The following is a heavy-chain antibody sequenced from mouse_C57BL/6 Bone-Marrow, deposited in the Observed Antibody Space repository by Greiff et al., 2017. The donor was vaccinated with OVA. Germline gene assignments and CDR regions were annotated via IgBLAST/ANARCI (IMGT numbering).Heavy chain of an antibody. CDR1: GYTFTNYW. CDR2: IYPGGGYT. Sequence: VQLQQSGAELVRPGTSVKMSCKASGYTFTNYWIGWAKQRPGHGLEWIGDIYPGGGYTNYHEKFKGKATLTADKSSSTAYMQFSSLTSEDSAIYYCARGGYYYYAMDYWGQGTSVTVSS. J-gene: IGHJ4*01. CDR3: ARGGYYYYAMDY. V-gene: IGHV1-63*01. D-gene: IGHD2-3*01.